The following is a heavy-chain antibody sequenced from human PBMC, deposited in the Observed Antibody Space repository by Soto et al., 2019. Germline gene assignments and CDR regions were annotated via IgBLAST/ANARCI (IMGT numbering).Heavy chain of an antibody. CDR2: IKQDGSEK. CDR1: GFTFSRHW. CDR3: ARVGTVGRGNDY. J-gene: IGHJ4*02. V-gene: IGHV3-7*04. D-gene: IGHD3-16*01. Sequence: EVQLVESGGGLVQPGGSLRLSCAASGFTFSRHWMRWVRQAPGKGLEWVASIKQDGSEKSYVDSVKGRFTISRDNDKNSLYLQMSSLRADDTAVYYCARVGTVGRGNDYWGPGTLVTVSS.